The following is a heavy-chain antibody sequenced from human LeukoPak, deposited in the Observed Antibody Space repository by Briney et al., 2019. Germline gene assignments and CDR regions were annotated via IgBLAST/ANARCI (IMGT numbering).Heavy chain of an antibody. CDR1: GYSFTSYW. CDR2: IYPGDSDT. CDR3: ARPRVGATNHDAFDI. J-gene: IGHJ3*02. Sequence: GESLKISCKGSGYSFTSYWIGWVRQMPGKGLEWMGIIYPGDSDTRYSPSFQGQVTISADKSISTAYLQWSSLKASDTAMYYCARPRVGATNHDAFDIWGQGTMVTVSS. V-gene: IGHV5-51*01. D-gene: IGHD1-26*01.